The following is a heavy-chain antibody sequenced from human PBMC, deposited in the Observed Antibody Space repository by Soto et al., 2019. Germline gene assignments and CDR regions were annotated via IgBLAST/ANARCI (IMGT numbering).Heavy chain of an antibody. CDR2: INPSGGST. CDR3: ARDRLLTTMTTSGMDV. CDR1: GYTFTSYY. Sequence: ASVKVSCKASGYTFTSYYMHWVRQAPGQGLEWMGIINPSGGSTSYAQKFQGRVTMTRDTSTSTVYMELSSLRSEDTAVYYCARDRLLTTMTTSGMDVWGQGTTVTVS. V-gene: IGHV1-46*01. J-gene: IGHJ6*02. D-gene: IGHD4-4*01.